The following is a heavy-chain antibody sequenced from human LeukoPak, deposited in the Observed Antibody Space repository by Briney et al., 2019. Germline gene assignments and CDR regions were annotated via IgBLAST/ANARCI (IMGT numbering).Heavy chain of an antibody. CDR1: GYTFDDHG. D-gene: IGHD3-16*01. V-gene: IGHV3-20*04. Sequence: GGYLRLSCVGFGYTFDDHGMSWVRQAPGKGLEWVAGINWNSGSTGYADSVKGRFTISRDSSKNMVYLQMNSLRAEDTAVYYCAKGGSRSEYFQHWGQGTLVTVSS. CDR3: AKGGSRSEYFQH. CDR2: INWNSGST. J-gene: IGHJ1*01.